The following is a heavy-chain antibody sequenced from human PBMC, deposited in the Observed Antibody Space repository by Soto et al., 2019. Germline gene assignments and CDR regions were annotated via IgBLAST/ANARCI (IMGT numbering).Heavy chain of an antibody. Sequence: PSETLSLTCTVSGGSMSSGGYYWSWIRQHPGKGLEWIGYIYYSGSTYYNPSLKSRVTISVDTSKNQFSLKLSSVTAADTAVYYCARGPGSYYYYYYYYGMDVWGQGTTVTVSS. V-gene: IGHV4-31*03. J-gene: IGHJ6*02. CDR2: IYYSGST. D-gene: IGHD3-10*01. CDR1: GGSMSSGGYY. CDR3: ARGPGSYYYYYYYYGMDV.